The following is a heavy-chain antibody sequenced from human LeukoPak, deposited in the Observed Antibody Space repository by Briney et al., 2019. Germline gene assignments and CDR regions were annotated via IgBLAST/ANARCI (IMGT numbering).Heavy chain of an antibody. CDR1: GYTFTSYD. V-gene: IGHV1-8*01. D-gene: IGHD3-10*01. CDR2: MNPNSGNT. J-gene: IGHJ4*02. Sequence: ASVKVSCEASGYTFTSYDINWVRQATGQGLEWMGWMNPNSGNTGYAQKFQGRVTMTRNTSISTAYMELSSLRSEDTAVYYCARGLVRYGSGSLNYWGQGTLVTVSS. CDR3: ARGLVRYGSGSLNY.